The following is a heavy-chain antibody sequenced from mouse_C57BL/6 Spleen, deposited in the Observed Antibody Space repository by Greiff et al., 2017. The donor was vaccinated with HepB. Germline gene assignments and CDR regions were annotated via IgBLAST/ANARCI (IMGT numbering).Heavy chain of an antibody. Sequence: LVESGPELVKPGASVKISCKASGYSFTSYYIHWVKQRPGQGLEWIGWIYPGSGNTKYNEKFKGKATLTADTSSSTAYMQLSSLTSEDSAVYYCASPSYYGSRLWYFDVWGTGTTVTVSS. V-gene: IGHV1-66*01. CDR1: GYSFTSYY. CDR2: IYPGSGNT. J-gene: IGHJ1*03. D-gene: IGHD1-1*01. CDR3: ASPSYYGSRLWYFDV.